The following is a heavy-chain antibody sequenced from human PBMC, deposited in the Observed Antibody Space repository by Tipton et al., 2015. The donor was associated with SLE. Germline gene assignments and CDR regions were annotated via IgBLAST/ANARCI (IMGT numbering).Heavy chain of an antibody. CDR1: GFTFSSYA. CDR2: ISSSGSTI. D-gene: IGHD3-10*01. J-gene: IGHJ5*02. CDR3: ARGRGRASWFDP. V-gene: IGHV3-48*04. Sequence: SLRLSCAASGFTFSSYAMSWVRQAPGKGLEWVSYISSSGSTIYYADSVKGRFTISRDNAKNSLYLQMNSLRAEDTAVYYCARGRGRASWFDPWGQGTLVTVSS.